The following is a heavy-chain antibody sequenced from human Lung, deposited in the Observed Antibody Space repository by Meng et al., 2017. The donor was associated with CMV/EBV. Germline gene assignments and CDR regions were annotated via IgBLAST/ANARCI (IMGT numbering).Heavy chain of an antibody. J-gene: IGHJ4*02. D-gene: IGHD3-10*01. CDR2: IKHDGSEE. Sequence: ESLKISCAASGFTFRTSWMSWVRQAPGRGLEWVANIKHDGSEEYYVDSLTGRFTISRDNAKNSLYLQMNSLRAEDTALYYCARDPGFGALDFWGQGTLVTVS. CDR1: GFTFRTSW. CDR3: ARDPGFGALDF. V-gene: IGHV3-7*01.